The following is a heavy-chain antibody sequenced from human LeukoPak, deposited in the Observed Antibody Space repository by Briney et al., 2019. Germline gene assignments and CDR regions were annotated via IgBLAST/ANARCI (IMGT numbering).Heavy chain of an antibody. V-gene: IGHV3-21*04. CDR1: GFTFSSYS. J-gene: IGHJ3*02. D-gene: IGHD1-1*01. CDR2: ISSSSSYI. CDR3: AEAQGSLVWNVAFNI. Sequence: GGSLRLSCAASGFTFSSYSMNWVRQAPGKGLEWVSSISSSSSYIYYADSVKGRFTISRDNAKNSLYLQMNSLRAEDTAVYYCAEAQGSLVWNVAFNIWGQGTMVTVSS.